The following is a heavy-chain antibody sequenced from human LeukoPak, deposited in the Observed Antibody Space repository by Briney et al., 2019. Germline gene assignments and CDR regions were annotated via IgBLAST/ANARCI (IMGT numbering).Heavy chain of an antibody. Sequence: QPGGSLRLSCAVSGFIVSSNYMSWVRQAPGKGPEWVSVIYSGGDTYYADSVKGRFTVSRDNSKNTLYLQMNSLRAEDTAVYYCARGEGGIAAAGTDCWGQGTLVTVSS. CDR3: ARGEGGIAAAGTDC. J-gene: IGHJ4*02. CDR2: IYSGGDT. V-gene: IGHV3-53*01. CDR1: GFIVSSNY. D-gene: IGHD6-13*01.